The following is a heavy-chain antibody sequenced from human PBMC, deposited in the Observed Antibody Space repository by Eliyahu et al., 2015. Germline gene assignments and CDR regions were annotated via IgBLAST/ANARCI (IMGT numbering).Heavy chain of an antibody. CDR3: TRQFHSSGYYFGFDP. V-gene: IGHV5-51*01. CDR2: IYPGDSET. Sequence: EVQLVQSGAEVKKPGESLKISCKAFGYSFTTYWIGWVRQMPGKGLELMGIIYPGDSETRYRPSFQGQVTISADKSINTAYLQWNSLKASDTAMYYCTRQFHSSGYYFGFDPWGQGTLVAVAS. J-gene: IGHJ5*02. D-gene: IGHD3-22*01. CDR1: GYSFTTYW.